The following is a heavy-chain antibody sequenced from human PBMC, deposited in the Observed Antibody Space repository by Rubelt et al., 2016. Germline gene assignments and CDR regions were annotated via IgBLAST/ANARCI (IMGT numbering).Heavy chain of an antibody. CDR1: GFTFSSYW. D-gene: IGHD5-24*01. J-gene: IGHJ4*02. Sequence: VQLVESGGGLVQPGGSLRLSCAASGFTFSSYWMSWVRQAPGKGLEWIGYIYYSGSTNYNPSLKSRVTISVDTSKNQFSLKLSSVTAADTAVYYCARDRGRDGSVFDYWGQGTLVTVSS. V-gene: IGHV4-59*01. CDR3: ARDRGRDGSVFDY. CDR2: IYYSGST.